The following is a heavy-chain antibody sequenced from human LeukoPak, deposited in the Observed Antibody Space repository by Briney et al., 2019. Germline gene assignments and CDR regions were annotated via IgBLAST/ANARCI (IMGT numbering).Heavy chain of an antibody. CDR3: ARDQSSTSNYYYYYMDV. D-gene: IGHD2-2*01. CDR1: GFTFSSYG. CDR2: ISYDGSNK. J-gene: IGHJ6*03. Sequence: PGRSLRLSCAASGFTFSSYGMHWVRQAPGKGLEWVAVISYDGSNKYYADSVKGRFTISRDNSKNTLYLQMNSLRAEDTAVYYCARDQSSTSNYYYYYMDVWGKGTTVTISS. V-gene: IGHV3-30*03.